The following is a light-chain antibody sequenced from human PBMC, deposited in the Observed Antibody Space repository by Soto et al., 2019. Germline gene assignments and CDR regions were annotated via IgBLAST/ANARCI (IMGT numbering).Light chain of an antibody. CDR1: SSNIGNNY. CDR2: DNN. J-gene: IGLJ2*01. Sequence: QSVLTQPPSVSAAPGQRVTISCSGSSSNIGNNYVSWYRQLPGTAPKLLIYDNNRRPSGISDRISGSKSGTSATLDITGLQTGDEADYYCGTWDSSLNGVVFGGGTKLTVL. V-gene: IGLV1-51*01. CDR3: GTWDSSLNGVV.